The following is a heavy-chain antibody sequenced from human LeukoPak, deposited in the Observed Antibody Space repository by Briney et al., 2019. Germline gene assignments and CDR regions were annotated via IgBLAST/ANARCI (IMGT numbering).Heavy chain of an antibody. CDR1: GGSISSYY. D-gene: IGHD1-26*01. V-gene: IGHV4-34*01. J-gene: IGHJ6*02. CDR2: INHNGTT. Sequence: PSETLSLTCTVSGGSISSYYWNWIRQAPGKGLEWIGEINHNGTTSSNPSLKSRVTISVDTSRSRFSLKLNSATAADTAVYYCARGFLGLNGGVWGQGTTVTVSS. CDR3: ARGFLGLNGGV.